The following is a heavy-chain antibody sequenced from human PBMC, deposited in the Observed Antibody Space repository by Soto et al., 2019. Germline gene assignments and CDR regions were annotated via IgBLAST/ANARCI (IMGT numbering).Heavy chain of an antibody. V-gene: IGHV3-23*01. D-gene: IGHD3-3*01. J-gene: IGHJ6*02. Sequence: GGSLRLSCAASGFTFSSYAMSWVRQAPGKGLEWVSAISGSGGSTYYADSVKGRFTISRDNSKNTLYLQMNSLRAEDTAVYYCAKEGIRFLEWLHYYYYGMDVWGQGTTVTVSS. CDR2: ISGSGGST. CDR3: AKEGIRFLEWLHYYYYGMDV. CDR1: GFTFSSYA.